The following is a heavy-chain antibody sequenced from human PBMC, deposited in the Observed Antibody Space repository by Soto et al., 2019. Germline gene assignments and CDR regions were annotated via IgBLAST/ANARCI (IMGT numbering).Heavy chain of an antibody. CDR2: ISSSSSTI. V-gene: IGHV3-48*02. Sequence: GGSLRLSCAASGFIFSDYSMNWVRQAPGKGLEWLSYISSSSSTIIYADSVKGRFTISRDNAKNSVYLHMNSLRDEDTAVYYCARDFHYAFDYWGPGTLVTVSS. J-gene: IGHJ4*02. D-gene: IGHD2-2*01. CDR1: GFIFSDYS. CDR3: ARDFHYAFDY.